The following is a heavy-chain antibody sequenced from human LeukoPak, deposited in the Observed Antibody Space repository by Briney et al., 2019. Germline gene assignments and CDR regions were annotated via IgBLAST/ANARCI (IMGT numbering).Heavy chain of an antibody. J-gene: IGHJ6*02. CDR2: VYYRGNT. CDR3: ARTGYSSDYYGMDV. CDR1: GDFIKYGYW. Sequence: SETLPLTCVVSGDFIKYGYWWSWVRQAPGKGLEWIGYVYYRGNTNYNPSLKSRVTISVDMSKNQFSLKLRSVTAADTAVYYCARTGYSSDYYGMDVWGQGTTVTVSS. D-gene: IGHD6-25*01. V-gene: IGHV4-4*02.